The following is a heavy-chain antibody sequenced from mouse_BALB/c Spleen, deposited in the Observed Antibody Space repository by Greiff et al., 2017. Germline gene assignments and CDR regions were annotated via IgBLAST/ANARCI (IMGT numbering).Heavy chain of an antibody. J-gene: IGHJ2*01. CDR3: ARHAGYFDY. CDR1: GFTFSSYT. CDR2: ISNGGGST. Sequence: EVKLVESGGGLVQPGGSLKLSCAASGFTFSSYTMSWVRQTPEKRLEWVAYISNGGGSTYYPDTVKGRFTISRDNAKNTLYLQMSSLKSEDTAMYYCARHAGYFDYWGQGTTLTVSS. V-gene: IGHV5-12-2*01.